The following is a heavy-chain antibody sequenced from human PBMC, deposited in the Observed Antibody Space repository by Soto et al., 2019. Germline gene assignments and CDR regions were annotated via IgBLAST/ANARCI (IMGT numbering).Heavy chain of an antibody. CDR2: ISGSGGST. V-gene: IGHV3-23*01. CDR1: GFTFSSYA. D-gene: IGHD3-16*01. J-gene: IGHJ4*02. Sequence: EVQLLESGGGLVQPGGSMRLSCADSGFTFSSYAMSWVRQAPGKGLEWVSAISGSGGSTYYADSVKGRFTISRDNSKNTLYLQMNSLRAEDTAVYYCAKISRLLGDRFDYWGQGTLVTVSS. CDR3: AKISRLLGDRFDY.